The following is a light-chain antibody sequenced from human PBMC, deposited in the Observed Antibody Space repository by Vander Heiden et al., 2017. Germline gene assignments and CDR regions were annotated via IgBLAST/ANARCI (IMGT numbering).Light chain of an antibody. CDR1: HSVSSN. Sequence: DIVMTQSPATLSVSPGERATLSCRASHSVSSNLAWYQQKPGQAPRLLIDGASTRATGIPARFSGSGSGTEFTLTISSLQSEDFAVYYCQQYNNWPPYTFGQGTKLEIK. V-gene: IGKV3-15*01. CDR2: GAS. J-gene: IGKJ2*01. CDR3: QQYNNWPPYT.